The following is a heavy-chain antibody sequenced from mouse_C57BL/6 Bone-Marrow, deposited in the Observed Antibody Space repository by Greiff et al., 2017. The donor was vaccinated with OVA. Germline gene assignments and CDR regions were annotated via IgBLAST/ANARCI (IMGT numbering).Heavy chain of an antibody. J-gene: IGHJ4*01. CDR2: IWTGGGT. CDR3: ARREGEFITTVVDAMDY. V-gene: IGHV2-9-1*01. D-gene: IGHD1-1*01. CDR1: GFSLTSYA. Sequence: VQLVESGPGLMAPSQSLSITCTVSGFSLTSYAISWVRQPPGKGLEWLGVIWTGGGTNYNSALKSRLSISKDNSKSQVFLKMNSLQTDDTARYYCARREGEFITTVVDAMDYWGQGTSVTVSS.